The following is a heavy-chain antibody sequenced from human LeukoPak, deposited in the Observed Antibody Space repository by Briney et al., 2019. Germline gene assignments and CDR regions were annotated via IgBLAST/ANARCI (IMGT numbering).Heavy chain of an antibody. CDR2: ISSASSYI. CDR1: GFIFSTYN. V-gene: IGHV3-21*05. J-gene: IGHJ4*02. D-gene: IGHD3-10*01. Sequence: PGGSLRLSCEGSGFIFSTYNMNWVRQAPGKGLEWVSYISSASSYIYYADSVKGRFTISRDNAKNSLYLQMNSLRAEDTAVYYCARGGGRGYYFDYWGQGTLVTVSS. CDR3: ARGGGRGYYFDY.